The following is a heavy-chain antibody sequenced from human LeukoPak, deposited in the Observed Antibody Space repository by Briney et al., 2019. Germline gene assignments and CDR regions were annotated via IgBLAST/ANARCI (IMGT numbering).Heavy chain of an antibody. D-gene: IGHD3-10*01. V-gene: IGHV1-3*01. CDR1: EYTFTSYA. CDR3: ARAGGFGESGDYFDY. CDR2: INGGTGNT. J-gene: IGHJ4*02. Sequence: ASVKVSCKASEYTFTSYAMHWVRQAPGQRLEWMGWINGGTGNTKYSQKFQGRVTITRETSAGTAYMELSSLRSEDTAVYYCARAGGFGESGDYFDYWGQGTLVTVSS.